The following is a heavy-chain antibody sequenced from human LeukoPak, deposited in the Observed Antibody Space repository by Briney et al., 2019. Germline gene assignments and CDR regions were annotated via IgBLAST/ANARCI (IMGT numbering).Heavy chain of an antibody. CDR3: ASRHGSGSYWAY. V-gene: IGHV4-59*01. CDR2: IYYSGTT. J-gene: IGHJ4*02. Sequence: SETLSLTCTVSGGSIDSNSWTWIRQPPGKGLEWIGYIYYSGTTNYNPSLKSRVTMSVDMSKNQFSLKVNSVTAADTAVYYCASRHGSGSYWAYWGQGTLVTVSS. D-gene: IGHD3-10*01. CDR1: GGSIDSNS.